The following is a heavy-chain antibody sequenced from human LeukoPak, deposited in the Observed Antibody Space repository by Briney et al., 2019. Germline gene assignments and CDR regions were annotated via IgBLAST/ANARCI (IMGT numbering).Heavy chain of an antibody. V-gene: IGHV3-74*01. CDR1: GFTFSRYW. J-gene: IGHJ4*02. CDR3: AKGRCSGGSCYGRGLDY. CDR2: INSDGSTT. D-gene: IGHD2-15*01. Sequence: GGSLRLSCAASGFTFSRYWMNWVRQAPGKGLVWVSRINSDGSTTNYADSVKGRFTISRDNSKNTLYLQMNSLNAEDTALYYCAKGRCSGGSCYGRGLDYWGQGTLVTVSS.